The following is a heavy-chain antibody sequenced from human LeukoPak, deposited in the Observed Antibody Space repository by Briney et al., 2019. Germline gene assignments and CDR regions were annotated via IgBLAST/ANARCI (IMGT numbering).Heavy chain of an antibody. J-gene: IGHJ4*02. V-gene: IGHV1-18*01. CDR1: GYTFTSYG. D-gene: IGHD3-10*01. Sequence: ASVKVSCKASGYTFTSYGISWVRQAPGQGHEWMGWVSAYNGNTNYAQKLQGRVTMTTDTSTSTAYMELRSLRSDDTAVYYCARDRATMVRGVIQTPPGTWGDYWGQGTLVTVSS. CDR2: VSAYNGNT. CDR3: ARDRATMVRGVIQTPPGTWGDY.